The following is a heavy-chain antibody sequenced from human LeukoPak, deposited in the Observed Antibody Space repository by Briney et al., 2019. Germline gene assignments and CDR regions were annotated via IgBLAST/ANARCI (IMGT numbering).Heavy chain of an antibody. CDR1: GYAFTGYY. CDR3: ARVKERTKATIPDYFQR. D-gene: IGHD4-17*01. J-gene: IGHJ1*01. V-gene: IGHV1-2*02. Sequence: GASVKVSCKASGYAFTGYYMHWVRQAPGQGLEWMGWINPDSGGTNYGKNFQGRVTMTRDTSISIVYMEMNRLRSDDTAVYYCARVKERTKATIPDYFQRWGQGTLVTVSS. CDR2: INPDSGGT.